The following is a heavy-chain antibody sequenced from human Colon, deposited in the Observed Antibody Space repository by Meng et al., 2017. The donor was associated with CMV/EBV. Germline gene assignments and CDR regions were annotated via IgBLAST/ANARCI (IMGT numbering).Heavy chain of an antibody. CDR3: SAVLSWSGYASFFDY. CDR2: IVPHFATT. V-gene: IGHV1-69*12. D-gene: IGHD3-3*01. J-gene: IGHJ4*02. CDR1: GSTSSRYA. Sequence: QLHLGQSGAEVQLPGSAAKVSCKASGSTSSRYASSCCRLSPRQGPEWILQIVPHFATTNHPRNFQSRDTIPADEATGTTYMELNSLSADDTALYYGSAVLSWSGYASFFDYWGQGTLVTVSS.